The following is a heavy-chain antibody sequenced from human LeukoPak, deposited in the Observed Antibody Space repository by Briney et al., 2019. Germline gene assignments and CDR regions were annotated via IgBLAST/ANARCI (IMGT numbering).Heavy chain of an antibody. CDR2: INPNSGNT. V-gene: IGHV1-8*01. CDR3: ARGGPTYCSSTSCYRGGYFDY. CDR1: GYTFTSYD. D-gene: IGHD2-2*01. J-gene: IGHJ4*02. Sequence: ASVKVSCKASGYTFTSYDINRVRQATGQGLEWMGWINPNSGNTGYAQKFQGRVTMTRNTSISTAYMELSSLRSEDTAVYYCARGGPTYCSSTSCYRGGYFDYWGQGTLVTVSS.